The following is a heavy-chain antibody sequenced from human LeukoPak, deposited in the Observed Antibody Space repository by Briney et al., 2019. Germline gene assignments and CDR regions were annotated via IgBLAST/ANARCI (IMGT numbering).Heavy chain of an antibody. CDR3: ARHVGAWAFDI. J-gene: IGHJ3*02. CDR1: GGSISGFY. CDR2: IYDKGNI. V-gene: IGHV4-59*08. Sequence: SETLCLTCTVSGGSISGFYWSWVRQSSGKGLEWIANIYDKGNIKNNPSLKSRVTISIDMSKNQVSLKLTSVTAADTAVYYCARHVGAWAFDIWGQGTMVTVSS.